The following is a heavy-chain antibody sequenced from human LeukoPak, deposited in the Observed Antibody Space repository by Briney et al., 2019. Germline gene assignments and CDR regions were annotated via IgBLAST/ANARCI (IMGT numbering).Heavy chain of an antibody. J-gene: IGHJ4*02. Sequence: ASVKVSCKASGYTFTSYGISWVRQAPGQGLEWMGWTSAYNGNTNYAQKLQGRVTMTTDTSTSTAYMELRSLGSDDTAVYYCARELTVTTFDYWGQGTLVTVSS. CDR3: ARELTVTTFDY. CDR1: GYTFTSYG. CDR2: TSAYNGNT. D-gene: IGHD4-11*01. V-gene: IGHV1-18*01.